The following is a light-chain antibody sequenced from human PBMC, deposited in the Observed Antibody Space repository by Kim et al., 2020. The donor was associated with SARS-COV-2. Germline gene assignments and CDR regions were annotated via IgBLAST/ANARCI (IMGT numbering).Light chain of an antibody. V-gene: IGKV4-1*01. Sequence: APINCKSSQSVLSSSNNKNYLAWYRQKPEQPPKLLIYWASTRESGVPDRFSGSGSGTDFTLTISSLQAGDVAVYYCLQYYVTPRTFGGGTKLEI. CDR2: WAS. CDR3: LQYYVTPRT. J-gene: IGKJ4*01. CDR1: QSVLSSSNNKNY.